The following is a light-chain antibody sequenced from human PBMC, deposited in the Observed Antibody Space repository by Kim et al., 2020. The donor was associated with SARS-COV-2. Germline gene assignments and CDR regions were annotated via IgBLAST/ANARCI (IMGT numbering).Light chain of an antibody. V-gene: IGKV2-30*02. CDR2: RVS. CDR3: MQGTDWPRT. CDR1: QGLVHPDGNTY. J-gene: IGKJ1*01. Sequence: DVVLTKSPLSLPVTLGQPASISCRSSQGLVHPDGNTYLNWLHQRPGQSPRRLIYRVSERDSGVPDRFSGSGSGTEFTLRISSVEAEDVGVYYCMQGTDWPRTFGQGTKVDIK.